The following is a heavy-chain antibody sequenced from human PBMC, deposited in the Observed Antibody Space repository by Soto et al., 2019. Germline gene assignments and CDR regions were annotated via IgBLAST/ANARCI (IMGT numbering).Heavy chain of an antibody. V-gene: IGHV5-51*01. D-gene: IGHD5-12*01. J-gene: IGHJ6*02. CDR1: GYSFTSYW. CDR2: IYPGDSDT. CDR3: AMILGYVDYYYGIDF. Sequence: GESLKISCKGSGYSFTSYWIGWVRQMPGKGLEWMGIIYPGDSDTRYSPSFQGQVTISADKSISTAYLQWSSLKASDTAMYYCAMILGYVDYYYGIDFWGQGTTVTVSS.